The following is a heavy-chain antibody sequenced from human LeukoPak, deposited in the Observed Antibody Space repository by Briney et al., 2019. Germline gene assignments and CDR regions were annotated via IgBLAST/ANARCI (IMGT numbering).Heavy chain of an antibody. CDR1: GGSLSSGGYY. J-gene: IGHJ3*01. V-gene: IGHV4-61*03. CDR2: VFYSGGT. CDR3: ARHMSVTYDAFDL. Sequence: PSETLSLTCTVSGGSLSSGGYYWSWIRQPPGKGLEWIGYVFYSGGTLYNPSLESRVTISVDTSKTHFSLELTSVTAADTAVYYCARHMSVTYDAFDLWGRGTMVTVSS. D-gene: IGHD2-21*02.